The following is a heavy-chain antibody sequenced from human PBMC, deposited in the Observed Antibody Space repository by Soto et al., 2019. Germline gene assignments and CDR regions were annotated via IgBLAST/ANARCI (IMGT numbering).Heavy chain of an antibody. CDR1: GFTFSSYA. J-gene: IGHJ4*02. D-gene: IGHD1-1*01. Sequence: GGSLRLSCAASGFTFSSYAMSWVRQAPGKGLEWVSYISSSSSTIYYADSVKGRFTISRDNAKNSLYLQMNSLRDEDTAVYYCTRGGLEPFDFWGQGVLVTVS. CDR3: TRGGLEPFDF. CDR2: ISSSSSTI. V-gene: IGHV3-48*02.